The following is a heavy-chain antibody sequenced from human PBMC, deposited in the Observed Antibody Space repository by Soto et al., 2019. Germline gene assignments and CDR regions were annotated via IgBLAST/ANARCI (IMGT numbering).Heavy chain of an antibody. CDR2: TSHDGSNK. V-gene: IGHV3-30*18. CDR3: AKDRGDSSGLLILLFDY. CDR1: GFIFSNYG. D-gene: IGHD3-22*01. Sequence: PGGSLRLSCAASGFIFSNYGMHWVRQAPGKGLEWLAVTSHDGSNKYYADSVKGRFTISRDTSKNTLYLQMSSLRDEDTAVYYCAKDRGDSSGLLILLFDYWGQGAQVTVSS. J-gene: IGHJ4*02.